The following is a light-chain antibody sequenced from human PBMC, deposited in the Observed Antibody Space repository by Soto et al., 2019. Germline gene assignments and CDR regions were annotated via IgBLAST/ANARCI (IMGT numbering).Light chain of an antibody. Sequence: EIVLTQSPGTLSLSPGERATLSCRASQSVSSSFLAWYQQKAGQAPRLLMYGASSRATGIPDRFSGSGSGTDFTLTISRLEPEDFAVYYCQHYGSSLYTFGQGTKLEIK. CDR2: GAS. J-gene: IGKJ2*01. CDR1: QSVSSSF. V-gene: IGKV3-20*01. CDR3: QHYGSSLYT.